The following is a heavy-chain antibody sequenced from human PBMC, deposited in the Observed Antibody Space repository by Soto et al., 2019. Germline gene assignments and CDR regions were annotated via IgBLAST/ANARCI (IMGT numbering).Heavy chain of an antibody. J-gene: IGHJ4*02. CDR1: GGSISSGGYS. CDR2: IYHSGST. D-gene: IGHD3-3*01. Sequence: SETLSLTCAVSGGSISSGGYSWSWIRQPPGKGLEWIGYIYHSGSTYYNPSLKSRVTISVDRSKNQFSLKLSSVTAADTAVYYCAREGTSGSFDYWGQGTLVTVSS. V-gene: IGHV4-30-2*01. CDR3: AREGTSGSFDY.